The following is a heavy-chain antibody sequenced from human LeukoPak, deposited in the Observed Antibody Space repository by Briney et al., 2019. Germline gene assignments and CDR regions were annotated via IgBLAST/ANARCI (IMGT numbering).Heavy chain of an antibody. CDR3: ARDFDMRTTPGDDFDF. CDR2: INPDGSHI. CDR1: GFTFSRYW. Sequence: GGSLRLSCAASGFTFSRYWMHWVRQAPGEGLVWVSRINPDGSHITYADAVEGRFTISRDNAKNTVYLQMNSLRAEDTAVYYCARDFDMRTTPGDDFDFWGQGTLVSVSS. V-gene: IGHV3-74*01. D-gene: IGHD3-9*01. J-gene: IGHJ4*02.